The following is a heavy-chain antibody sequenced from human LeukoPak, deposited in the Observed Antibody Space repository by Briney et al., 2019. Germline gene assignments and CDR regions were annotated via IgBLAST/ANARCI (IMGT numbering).Heavy chain of an antibody. J-gene: IGHJ6*02. CDR3: ARGDDFNYYGMDV. D-gene: IGHD3-3*01. Sequence: PGGSLRLSCAASGFTFSSYGMHWVRQAPGKGLEWVAVIWYDGSNKYYADSVKGRFTISRDNSKNTLYLQMNSLRAEDTAVYYCARGDDFNYYGMDVWGQGTTVTVSS. CDR2: IWYDGSNK. V-gene: IGHV3-33*01. CDR1: GFTFSSYG.